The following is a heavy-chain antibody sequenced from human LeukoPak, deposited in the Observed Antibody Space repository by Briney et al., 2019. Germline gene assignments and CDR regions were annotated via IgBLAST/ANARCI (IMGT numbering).Heavy chain of an antibody. Sequence: ASVKVSCKASGGTFSSYAISWVRQAPGQGLEWLGGIIPIFGSANYAQKFQGRVTITTDESTSTAYMELSSLRSEDTAVYYCARGDYPRSYYYYYMDVWGKGTTVTASS. V-gene: IGHV1-69*05. D-gene: IGHD4-11*01. CDR2: IIPIFGSA. CDR3: ARGDYPRSYYYYYMDV. J-gene: IGHJ6*03. CDR1: GGTFSSYA.